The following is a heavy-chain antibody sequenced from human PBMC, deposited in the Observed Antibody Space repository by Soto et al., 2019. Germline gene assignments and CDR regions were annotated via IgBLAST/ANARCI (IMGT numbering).Heavy chain of an antibody. J-gene: IGHJ4*03. V-gene: IGHV4-38-2*02. CDR1: GDSISSGSY. D-gene: IGHD6-19*01. CDR3: ARVHVMVVAGSTFDY. Sequence: SETLSLTCTVSGDSISSGSYWGWIRQPPGEGPEWIASIYHRGTTFYNPSLKSRISISVDTSKNQFSLRLTSVTAADTATYYCARVHVMVVAGSTFDYWGPGTLVTVSS. CDR2: IYHRGTT.